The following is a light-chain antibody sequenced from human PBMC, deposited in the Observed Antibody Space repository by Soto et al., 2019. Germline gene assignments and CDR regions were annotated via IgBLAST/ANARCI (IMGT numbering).Light chain of an antibody. CDR1: SSDVGGYNY. V-gene: IGLV2-14*01. J-gene: IGLJ2*01. Sequence: QSALTQPASVSGSPGQSITISCTGTSSDVGGYNYVSWYQQDPGKAPKLMIYDVSNRPSGVSNRFSGSKSGNTASLTISGLQAEDEADYYCSSYTSTLTLIFGGGTNVTVL. CDR3: SSYTSTLTLI. CDR2: DVS.